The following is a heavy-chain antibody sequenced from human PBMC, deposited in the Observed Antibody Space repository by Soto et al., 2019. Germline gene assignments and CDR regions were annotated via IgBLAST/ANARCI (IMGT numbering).Heavy chain of an antibody. V-gene: IGHV4-59*01. J-gene: IGHJ4*02. CDR2: VYYTGST. CDR1: GGSISGSY. D-gene: IGHD3-3*01. CDR3: ARDFAYFDS. Sequence: PSETLSLTCSVSGGSISGSYWSWIRQSPGKGLEWLGYVYYTGSTSYNPSLKSRVSISMDTSKNQFSLNLDSVTAADTAVYFCARDFAYFDSWGQGTLVTVPQ.